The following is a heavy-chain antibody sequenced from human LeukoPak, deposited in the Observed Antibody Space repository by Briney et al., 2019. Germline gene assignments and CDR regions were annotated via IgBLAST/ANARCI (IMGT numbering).Heavy chain of an antibody. CDR3: ARDAPLLWFKVPRYYMDV. J-gene: IGHJ6*03. V-gene: IGHV3-48*03. D-gene: IGHD3-10*01. CDR2: ISSSGSTI. Sequence: QPGGSLRLSCAASGFTFSSYEMNWVRQAPGKGLEWVSYISSSGSTIYYADSVKGRFTISRDNAKNSLYLQMNSLRAEDTAVYYCARDAPLLWFKVPRYYMDVWAKGPRSPSP. CDR1: GFTFSSYE.